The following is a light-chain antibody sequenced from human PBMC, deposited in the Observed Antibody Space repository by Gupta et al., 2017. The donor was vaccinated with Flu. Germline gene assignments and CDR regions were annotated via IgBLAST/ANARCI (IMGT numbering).Light chain of an antibody. CDR2: DAS. V-gene: IGKV3-11*01. CDR3: QQQSNWPPIT. J-gene: IGKJ5*01. CDR1: QSVSFY. Sequence: ERATLPCRASQSVSFYLAWYQQKPAQAPRLLIYDASKRATGSPPRCSGSGPETDFNLTISSREAEDVAMYYCQQQSNWPPITFGQGTRLEIK.